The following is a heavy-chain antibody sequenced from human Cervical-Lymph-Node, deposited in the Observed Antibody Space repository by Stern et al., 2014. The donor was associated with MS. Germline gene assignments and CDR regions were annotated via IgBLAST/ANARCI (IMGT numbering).Heavy chain of an antibody. CDR3: ARDFWSGYPPSFYFDY. CDR2: ISSSSSTITI. J-gene: IGHJ4*02. CDR1: GFSFSSYS. V-gene: IGHV3-48*01. D-gene: IGHD3-3*01. Sequence: EVQLVESGGGLAQPGGSLRLSCAASGFSFSSYSMNWVRQAPGKGLEWVSFISSSSSTITIYYADSVKGRFTISRDDAKNSLFLHMNSLRAEDTAVYYCARDFWSGYPPSFYFDYWGQGTLVTVSS.